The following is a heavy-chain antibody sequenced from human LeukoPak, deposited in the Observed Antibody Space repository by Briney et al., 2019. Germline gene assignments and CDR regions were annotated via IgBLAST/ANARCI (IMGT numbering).Heavy chain of an antibody. V-gene: IGHV3-23*01. CDR1: GFTFSSYA. CDR3: ARGIAVADGDAFDI. J-gene: IGHJ3*02. CDR2: ISGSGGST. D-gene: IGHD6-19*01. Sequence: GGSLRLSCAASGFTFSSYAMNWVRQAPGKGLEWVSVISGSGGSTYYADSVKGRFTISRDNAKNSLYLQMNSLRAEDTAVYYCARGIAVADGDAFDIWGQGTMVTVSS.